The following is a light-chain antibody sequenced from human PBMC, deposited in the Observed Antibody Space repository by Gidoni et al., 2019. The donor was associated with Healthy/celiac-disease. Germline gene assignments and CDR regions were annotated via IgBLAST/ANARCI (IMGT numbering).Light chain of an antibody. CDR3: QSYDSSNWV. CDR1: RGSIASNY. Sequence: NFMLTQPHSVSESPGKTVTISCTRRRGSIASNYVQWYQHLPGSSPTTVIYEDNQRPSGVPDRFSGSIDISSNSASLTISGLKTEDEADYYCQSYDSSNWVFGGGTKLTVL. V-gene: IGLV6-57*01. CDR2: EDN. J-gene: IGLJ3*02.